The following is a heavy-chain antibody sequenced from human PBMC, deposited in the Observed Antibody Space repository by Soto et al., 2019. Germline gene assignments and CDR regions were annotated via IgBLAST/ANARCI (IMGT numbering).Heavy chain of an antibody. CDR2: ISAYNGNT. D-gene: IGHD2-15*01. J-gene: IGHJ6*02. CDR3: ARGDSDCSGGSCEWYYYGMDA. Sequence: ASVKVSCKASGYTFTSYGISWVRQAPGQGLEWMGWISAYNGNTNYAQKLQGRVTMTTDTSTSTAYMELRSLRSDDTAVYYCARGDSDCSGGSCEWYYYGMDAWGQGTTGTVSS. CDR1: GYTFTSYG. V-gene: IGHV1-18*01.